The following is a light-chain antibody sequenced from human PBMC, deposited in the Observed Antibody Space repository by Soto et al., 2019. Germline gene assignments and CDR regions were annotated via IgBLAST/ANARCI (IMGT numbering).Light chain of an antibody. CDR2: EVS. CDR1: TSDVGSYDL. V-gene: IGLV2-23*02. CDR3: CSYAGGRSPYV. J-gene: IGLJ1*01. Sequence: QSALAQPASVSGSPGQSITISCTGTTSDVGSYDLVPWYQQHPGKAPKIMIYEVSKRPSGDSNRFSGSKSGNTASLTISGLQAEDEADYYCCSYAGGRSPYVFGTGTKVTVL.